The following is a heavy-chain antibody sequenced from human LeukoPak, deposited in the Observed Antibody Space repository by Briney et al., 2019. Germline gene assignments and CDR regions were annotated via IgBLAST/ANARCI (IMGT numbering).Heavy chain of an antibody. V-gene: IGHV6-1*01. CDR3: ARVRGYCSGGSCYYYYGMDV. CDR2: TYYRPKWYN. J-gene: IGHJ6*02. D-gene: IGHD2-15*01. CDR1: GDSVSSNSAA. Sequence: SQTLSLTCAISGDSVSSNSAAWNWIRQSPSRGPEWLGRTYYRPKWYNDYAVSVKSRITINPDTSKNQFSLQLNSVTPEDTAVYYCARVRGYCSGGSCYYYYGMDVWGQGTTVTVSS.